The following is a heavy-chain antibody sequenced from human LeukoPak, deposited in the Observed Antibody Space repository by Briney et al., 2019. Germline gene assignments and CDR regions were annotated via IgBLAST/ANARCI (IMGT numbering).Heavy chain of an antibody. Sequence: SQTLSLTCTVSGGSISSGDYYWSWIRQPPGKGLEWIGYIYYSGSTYYNPSLKSRVTISVDTSKNRFSLKLSSVTAADTAVYYCARQKWEQQGRDYYFNGLDVWGPGTTVIVSS. CDR3: ARQKWEQQGRDYYFNGLDV. CDR2: IYYSGST. CDR1: GGSISSGDYY. D-gene: IGHD1/OR15-1a*01. J-gene: IGHJ6*02. V-gene: IGHV4-30-4*08.